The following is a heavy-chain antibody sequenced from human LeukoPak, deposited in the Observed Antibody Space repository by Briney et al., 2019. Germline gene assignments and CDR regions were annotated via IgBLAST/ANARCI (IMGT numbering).Heavy chain of an antibody. CDR3: ARGIVVLPAADNWFDP. CDR2: INHSGST. CDR1: GGSFSGYY. D-gene: IGHD2-2*01. Sequence: SETLSLTCAVYGGSFSGYYWSWIRQPPGKGLEWIGEINHSGSTNYNPSLKSRVTISVDTSKNQFSLKLSSVAAADTAVYYCARGIVVLPAADNWFDPWGQGTLVTVSS. J-gene: IGHJ5*02. V-gene: IGHV4-34*01.